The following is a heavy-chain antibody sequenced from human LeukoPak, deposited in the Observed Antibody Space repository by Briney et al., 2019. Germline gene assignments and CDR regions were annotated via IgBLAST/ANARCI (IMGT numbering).Heavy chain of an antibody. CDR1: GYSISSGYY. V-gene: IGHV4-38-2*02. D-gene: IGHD4-23*01. Sequence: SETLSLTCSVSGYSISSGYYWGWIRQPPGKGLEWIGSIHHGGTTYYNPSLKSRVTISVDTSKNQFSLKLTSVTAADTAVYYCARGGGNGGGWVGHYYYMDVWGKGTTVTVSS. CDR2: IHHGGTT. J-gene: IGHJ6*03. CDR3: ARGGGNGGGWVGHYYYMDV.